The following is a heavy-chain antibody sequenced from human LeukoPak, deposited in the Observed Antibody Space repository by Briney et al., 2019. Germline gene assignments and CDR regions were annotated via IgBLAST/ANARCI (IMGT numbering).Heavy chain of an antibody. Sequence: SETLSLTCTVSGGSISYTTYYWGWIRQPPGEGLEWIGSFYNSGSSYYNPSLKSRVTISVDTSKNQFSLKLSSVTAADTAVYYCVIFPGCWGQGTLVTVSS. CDR1: GGSISYTTYY. V-gene: IGHV4-39*01. CDR2: FYNSGSS. D-gene: IGHD2/OR15-2a*01. CDR3: VIFPGC. J-gene: IGHJ4*02.